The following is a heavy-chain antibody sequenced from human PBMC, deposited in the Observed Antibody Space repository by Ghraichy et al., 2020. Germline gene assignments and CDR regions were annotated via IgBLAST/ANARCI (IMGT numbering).Heavy chain of an antibody. CDR3: ARGSKVVRFYYYDGMDV. CDR2: MTGSGRTI. V-gene: IGHV3-48*02. CDR1: GFSLSSYS. J-gene: IGHJ6*02. Sequence: SLRLSCVGSGFSLSSYSMNWVRQSPGKGLEWVAYMTGSGRTIFYADSVKGRFTISRDNAQNLLYLQMNSLRDEDTAVYYCARGSKVVRFYYYDGMDVWGQGTTVTVSS. D-gene: IGHD4-23*01.